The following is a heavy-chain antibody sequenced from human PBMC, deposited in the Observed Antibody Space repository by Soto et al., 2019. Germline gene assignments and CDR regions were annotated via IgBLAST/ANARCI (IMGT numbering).Heavy chain of an antibody. Sequence: SETLSLTCAVSGGSISSGGYSWIWIGQPPGKGVEWIGYIYHSGSTYYNPSLKIRVTISVDRCNTQFSLTLSSVTAADTAVYYCARASGSYRYFFGHSMPDYYYYGMDVWGQGTTVTVSS. J-gene: IGHJ6*02. CDR1: GGSISSGGYS. V-gene: IGHV4-30-2*01. CDR2: IYHSGST. D-gene: IGHD3-16*02. CDR3: ARASGSYRYFFGHSMPDYYYYGMDV.